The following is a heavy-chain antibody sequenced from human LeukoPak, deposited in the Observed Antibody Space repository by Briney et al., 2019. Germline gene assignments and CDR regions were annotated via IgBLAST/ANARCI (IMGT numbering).Heavy chain of an antibody. V-gene: IGHV3-66*01. CDR2: IYSGGST. CDR1: GFTVSSNY. J-gene: IGHJ6*02. D-gene: IGHD2-8*01. CDR3: ASRDNGYYYCMDV. Sequence: GGSLRLSCAASGFTVSSNYMSWVRHTPGKGLEWVSLIYSGGSTYYADSVKGRFTISRDNSKNTLYLQMNRLRAEDTAVYYCASRDNGYYYCMDVWGQGSTVTVSS.